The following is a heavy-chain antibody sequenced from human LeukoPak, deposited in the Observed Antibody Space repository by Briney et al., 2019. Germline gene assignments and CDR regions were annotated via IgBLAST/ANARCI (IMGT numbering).Heavy chain of an antibody. D-gene: IGHD5-12*01. CDR1: GFTFSDYY. J-gene: IGHJ4*02. CDR3: ARAGFSGSGLDY. CDR2: ISSSGSTI. V-gene: IGHV3-11*04. Sequence: GGSLRLSCAASGFTFSDYYMSWIRQAPGKGLEWVSHISSSGSTIYYADSVKGRFTISRDNAKNSLYLEMSSLRAEDTAVYYCARAGFSGSGLDYWGQGTLVTVSS.